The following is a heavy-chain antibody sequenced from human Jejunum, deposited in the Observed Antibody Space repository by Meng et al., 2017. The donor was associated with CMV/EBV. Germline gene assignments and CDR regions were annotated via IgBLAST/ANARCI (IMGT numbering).Heavy chain of an antibody. CDR3: AAVTYSAYNDFDY. CDR2: VYPPSGVT. D-gene: IGHD5-12*01. V-gene: IGHV1-2*02. CDR1: GSTFTAYY. Sequence: KASGSTFTAYYLHWVRQAPGQGLEWMGWVYPPSGVTEYARRFQGRVTMTRDTSITTAYMELSRLTSDDTALYYCAAVTYSAYNDFDYWGQGTLVTVSS. J-gene: IGHJ4*02.